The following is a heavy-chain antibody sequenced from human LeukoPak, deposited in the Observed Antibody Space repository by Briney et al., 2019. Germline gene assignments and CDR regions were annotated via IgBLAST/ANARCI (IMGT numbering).Heavy chain of an antibody. CDR2: IKDDGTQT. Sequence: GGSLRLSCAASGFTFSLHYMGWVRQTPEKGLEWVANIKDDGTQTFYMDSVKGRFTISRDNAKNSVYLQMNRLRAEDTAVYYCARHRYFYFDLCGHGNLVSVSS. CDR1: GFTFSLHY. D-gene: IGHD3-9*01. CDR3: ARHRYFYFDL. J-gene: IGHJ4*01. V-gene: IGHV3-7*01.